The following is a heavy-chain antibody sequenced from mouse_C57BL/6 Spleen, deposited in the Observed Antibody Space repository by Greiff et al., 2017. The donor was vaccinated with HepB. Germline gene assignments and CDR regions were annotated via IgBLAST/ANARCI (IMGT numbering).Heavy chain of an antibody. J-gene: IGHJ1*03. D-gene: IGHD1-1*01. V-gene: IGHV1-39*01. CDR2: INPNYGTT. Sequence: EVKLMESGPELVKPGASVKISCKASGYSFTDYNMNWVKQSNGKSLEWIGVINPNYGTTSYNQKFKGKATLTVDQSSSTDYMQLNSLTSEDSAVYYCARYGSSYGYFDVWGTGTTVTVSS. CDR1: GYSFTDYN. CDR3: ARYGSSYGYFDV.